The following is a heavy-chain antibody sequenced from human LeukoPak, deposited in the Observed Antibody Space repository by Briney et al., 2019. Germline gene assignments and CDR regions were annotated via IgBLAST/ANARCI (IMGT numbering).Heavy chain of an antibody. CDR1: GYTFTSYG. CDR3: ARGADTGIYGSLVYFDY. V-gene: IGHV1-18*01. J-gene: IGHJ4*02. CDR2: ISAYSGNT. Sequence: GASVKVSCKASGYTFTSYGISWVRQAPGKGLEWMGFISAYSGNTNFAQKLQGRVTMTTDTSTSTAYMELRSLRSDDTAVYFCARGADTGIYGSLVYFDYWGQGTLVTVSS. D-gene: IGHD3-10*01.